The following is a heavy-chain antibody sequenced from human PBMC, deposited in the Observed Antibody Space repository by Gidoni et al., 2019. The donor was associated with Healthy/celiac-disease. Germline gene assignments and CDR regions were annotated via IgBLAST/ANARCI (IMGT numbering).Heavy chain of an antibody. V-gene: IGHV1-69*01. CDR3: ERDKGYYDSSGYYNLAFDI. D-gene: IGHD3-22*01. J-gene: IGHJ3*02. CDR1: GGTFSSYA. CDR2: VIPIFGTA. Sequence: QVQLVQSGAEVKKPGSSVKVSFKASGGTFSSYALSCVRQAPGQELEWMGGVIPIFGTANYAQKFQGRVTITADESTSTAYMELSSLRSEDTAVYYCERDKGYYDSSGYYNLAFDIWGQGTMVTVSS.